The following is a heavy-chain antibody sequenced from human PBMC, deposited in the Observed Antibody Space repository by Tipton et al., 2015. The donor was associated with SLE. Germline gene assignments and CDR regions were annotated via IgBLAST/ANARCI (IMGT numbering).Heavy chain of an antibody. V-gene: IGHV4-61*02. J-gene: IGHJ2*01. CDR2: IHASGSSGST. D-gene: IGHD3-16*01. CDR1: GGSISSGGHY. Sequence: TLSLTCTVSGGSISSGGHYWSWIRQPAGKGLEWIGRIHASGSSGSTEYNPSLKSRVSMSLDTSKNQFSLNLTSVTAADTALYYCAGDGVRKGWWFFDLWGRGTLVTVSS. CDR3: AGDGVRKGWWFFDL.